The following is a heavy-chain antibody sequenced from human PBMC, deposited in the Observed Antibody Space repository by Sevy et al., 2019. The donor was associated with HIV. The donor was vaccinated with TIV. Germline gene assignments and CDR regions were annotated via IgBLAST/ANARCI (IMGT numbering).Heavy chain of an antibody. V-gene: IGHV3-30*18. Sequence: GESLKISCAASGFTFSRYVMHWVRQAPGKGLEWLAVLSYDGSDESYAVSVRGRFTISRDNSKNTLFLQMNSLRAEDTAVYYCAKRDLNHQFLLDYWGQGTLVTVSS. CDR2: LSYDGSDE. CDR3: AKRDLNHQFLLDY. J-gene: IGHJ4*02. CDR1: GFTFSRYV. D-gene: IGHD2-21*01.